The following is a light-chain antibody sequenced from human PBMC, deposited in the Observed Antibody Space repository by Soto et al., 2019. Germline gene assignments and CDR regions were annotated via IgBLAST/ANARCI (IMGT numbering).Light chain of an antibody. V-gene: IGLV2-14*01. Sequence: QSALTQPASVSGSPGQSITISCSGTSSDGGAHDFVSWYQHHPDKDPKVIIFEVTKRPSGVSNRFSGSKTGNTASLTISGLQAEDEADYYCNSYTLSKTVIFGGGTKLTVL. J-gene: IGLJ2*01. CDR2: EVT. CDR1: SSDGGAHDF. CDR3: NSYTLSKTVI.